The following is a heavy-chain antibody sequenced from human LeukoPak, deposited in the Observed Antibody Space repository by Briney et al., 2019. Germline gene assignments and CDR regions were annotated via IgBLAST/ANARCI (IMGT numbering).Heavy chain of an antibody. D-gene: IGHD1-26*01. Sequence: GRSLRLSCEVSGFTFSSYAMHCVRQAPGKGLEWVAVISYDGSNKYYADSVKGRFTISRDNSKNTLYLQMNSLRAEDTAVYYCASEGGVVGATRHDYWGQGTLVTVSS. J-gene: IGHJ4*02. CDR2: ISYDGSNK. CDR1: GFTFSSYA. V-gene: IGHV3-30*04. CDR3: ASEGGVVGATRHDY.